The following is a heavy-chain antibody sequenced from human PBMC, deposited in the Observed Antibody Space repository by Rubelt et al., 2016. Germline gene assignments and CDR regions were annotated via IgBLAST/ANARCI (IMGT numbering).Heavy chain of an antibody. D-gene: IGHD3-3*01. CDR3: ARRGAIFGVVIYFDY. CDR1: GGSISSSSYY. Sequence: QLQLQESGPGLVKPSETLSLTCTVSGGSISSSSYYWGWIRQPPGKGLEGIGSIYYSGSTYYNPSLKSRVTISVDTSKNQFSLKLSSVTAADTAVYYWARRGAIFGVVIYFDYWGQGTLVTVSS. V-gene: IGHV4-39*01. CDR2: IYYSGST. J-gene: IGHJ4*02.